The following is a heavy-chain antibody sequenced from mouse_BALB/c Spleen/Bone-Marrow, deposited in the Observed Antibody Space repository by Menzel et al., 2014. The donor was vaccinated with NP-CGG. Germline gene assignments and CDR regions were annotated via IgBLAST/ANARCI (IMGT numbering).Heavy chain of an antibody. J-gene: IGHJ4*01. CDR3: AREAMDY. V-gene: IGHV2-9*02. CDR1: GFSLTSYG. CDR2: IWAGGST. Sequence: GQLEGSGPGLVAPSQGLSITCTVSGFSLTSYGVHWVRQPPGKGLEWLGVIWAGGSTNYNSALMSRLSISKDNSKSQVFLKMNSLQTDDTAMYYCAREAMDYWGQGTSVTVSS.